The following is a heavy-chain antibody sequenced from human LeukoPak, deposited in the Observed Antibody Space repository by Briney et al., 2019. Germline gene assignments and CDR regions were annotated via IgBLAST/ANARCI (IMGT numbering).Heavy chain of an antibody. CDR3: AREITMVRGARFFDY. J-gene: IGHJ4*02. V-gene: IGHV5-51*01. Sequence: KPGESLKISCKGSGYSFTSYWIGWVRQVPGKGLEWMGIIYPGDSDTRYSPSFQGQVTISADKSISTAYLQWSSLKASDTAMYYCAREITMVRGARFFDYWGQGTLVTVSS. CDR1: GYSFTSYW. CDR2: IYPGDSDT. D-gene: IGHD3-10*01.